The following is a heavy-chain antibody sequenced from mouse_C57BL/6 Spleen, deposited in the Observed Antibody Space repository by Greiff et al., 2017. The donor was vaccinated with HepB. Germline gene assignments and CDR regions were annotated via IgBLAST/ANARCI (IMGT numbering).Heavy chain of an antibody. CDR2: ISYDGSN. CDR1: GYSITSGYY. CDR3: AREGTAQATSWFAY. V-gene: IGHV3-6*01. D-gene: IGHD3-2*02. J-gene: IGHJ3*01. Sequence: ESGPGLVKPSQSLSLTCSVTGYSITSGYYWNWIRQFPGNKLEWMGYISYDGSNNYNPSLKNRISITRDTSKNQFFLKLNSVTTEDTATYYCAREGTAQATSWFAYWGQGTLVTVSA.